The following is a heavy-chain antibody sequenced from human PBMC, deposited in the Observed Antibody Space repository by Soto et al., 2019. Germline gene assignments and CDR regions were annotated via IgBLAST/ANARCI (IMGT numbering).Heavy chain of an antibody. Sequence: QVQLVQSGAEVKKPGSSVKVSCKASGVPFSSYAISWVRQAPGQGLEWMGGIIPIFGTAHYAQKFQGRVTITADESTSTAYMELSSLTSEDTAVFYCARGSHSPGIAVAGYYYWGQGTLVTVSS. J-gene: IGHJ4*02. CDR1: GVPFSSYA. CDR3: ARGSHSPGIAVAGYYY. D-gene: IGHD6-19*01. V-gene: IGHV1-69*01. CDR2: IIPIFGTA.